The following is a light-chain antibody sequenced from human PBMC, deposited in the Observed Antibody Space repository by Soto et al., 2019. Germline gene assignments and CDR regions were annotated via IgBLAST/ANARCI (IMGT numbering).Light chain of an antibody. Sequence: DIQMTQSPSSLSASVGDRVTITCRASQSISNYLNWHQQKPGKAPKLLIYAASSLQSGVPSRFSGSGSGTDFTLTISSLQPEDFATYHCQQSYSTPWTFGQGTKVEIK. V-gene: IGKV1-39*01. CDR1: QSISNY. CDR2: AAS. CDR3: QQSYSTPWT. J-gene: IGKJ1*01.